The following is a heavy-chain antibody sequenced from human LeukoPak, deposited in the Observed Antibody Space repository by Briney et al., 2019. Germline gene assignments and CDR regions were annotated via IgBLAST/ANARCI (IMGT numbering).Heavy chain of an antibody. Sequence: GGSLRLSCAASGFTFSSYAMHWVRQAPGKGLEYVSAISSNGGSTYYANSVKGRFTISRDNSKNTLYLQMGSLRAEDMAVYYCARAGFYCSSTSCHTRPFGWFDPWGQGTLVTVSS. CDR2: ISSNGGST. V-gene: IGHV3-64*01. J-gene: IGHJ5*02. CDR1: GFTFSSYA. CDR3: ARAGFYCSSTSCHTRPFGWFDP. D-gene: IGHD2-2*02.